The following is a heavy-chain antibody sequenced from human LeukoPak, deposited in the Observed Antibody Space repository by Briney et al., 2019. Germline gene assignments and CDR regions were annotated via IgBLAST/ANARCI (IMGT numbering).Heavy chain of an antibody. CDR3: ARERAVGATTSWFDP. CDR1: GYTFTTYA. V-gene: IGHV1-3*01. D-gene: IGHD1-26*01. J-gene: IGHJ5*02. Sequence: ASVKVSCKASGYTFTTYAMHWVRQAPGQRLEWMGWINAGNGNTKYSQKFQGRVTITRDTSASTAYMELSSLTSEDTAVYYCARERAVGATTSWFDPWGQGTLVTVSS. CDR2: INAGNGNT.